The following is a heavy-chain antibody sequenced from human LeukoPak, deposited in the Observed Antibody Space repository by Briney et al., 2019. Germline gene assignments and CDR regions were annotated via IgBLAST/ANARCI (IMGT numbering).Heavy chain of an antibody. V-gene: IGHV1-2*02. CDR1: GYTFTGYY. CDR2: FNPNSGGT. J-gene: IGHJ1*01. CDR3: ARAEYSSSSLY. Sequence: ASVKVSCKASGYTFTGYYMHWVRQAPGQGLEWMGWFNPNSGGTNYAQKFQDRVTMTRDTSISTAYMELSRLRSDDTAVYYCARAEYSSSSLYWGQGTLVTVSS. D-gene: IGHD6-6*01.